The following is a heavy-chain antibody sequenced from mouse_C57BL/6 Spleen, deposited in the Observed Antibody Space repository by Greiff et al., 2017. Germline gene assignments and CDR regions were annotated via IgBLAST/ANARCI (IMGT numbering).Heavy chain of an antibody. J-gene: IGHJ3*01. CDR1: GYTFTSYW. CDR3: ASWVGQAGFAY. V-gene: IGHV1-50*01. D-gene: IGHD3-3*01. Sequence: QVQLQQPGAELVKPGASVKLSCKASGYTFTSYWMQWVKQRPGQGLEWIGEIDPADSYTNYNQKLKGKATLTVDKSSITAYMQLSSLTSEDSAVYYCASWVGQAGFAYWGQGTLVTVSA. CDR2: IDPADSYT.